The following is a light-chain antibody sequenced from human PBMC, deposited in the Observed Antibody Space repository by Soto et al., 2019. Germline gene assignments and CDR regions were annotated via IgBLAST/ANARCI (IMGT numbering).Light chain of an antibody. CDR3: QQYNSYSYT. J-gene: IGKJ2*01. V-gene: IGKV1-5*01. Sequence: DIQMTQSPSTLSASVGDRVTITCRASQSISSWLAWYQQKPGKAPKLLIYDASSLESGVPSRFSGSGSGTEFTFTISSLQPDDFATYYGQQYNSYSYTFGQGTKVDIK. CDR2: DAS. CDR1: QSISSW.